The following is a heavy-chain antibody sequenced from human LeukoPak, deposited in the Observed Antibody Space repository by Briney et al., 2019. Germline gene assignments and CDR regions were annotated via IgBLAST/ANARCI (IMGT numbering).Heavy chain of an antibody. Sequence: ASVKVSCKASGYTFTGYYMHWVRQAPGQGLEWMGWINPNSGGTNYAQKFQGRVTMTRDTSISTAYMELSRLRSDDTAVYYCARRPITVPGFDSWGQGTLVTVSS. V-gene: IGHV1-2*02. CDR3: ARRPITVPGFDS. J-gene: IGHJ5*01. CDR2: INPNSGGT. D-gene: IGHD3-10*01. CDR1: GYTFTGYY.